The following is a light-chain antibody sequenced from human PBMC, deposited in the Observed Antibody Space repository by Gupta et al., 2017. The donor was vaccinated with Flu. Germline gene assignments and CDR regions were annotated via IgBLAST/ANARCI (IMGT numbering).Light chain of an antibody. CDR1: QSVDSTY. CDR3: QPSGPSPRFP. CDR2: CAS. Sequence: SSSPGQSATLSCRPMQSVDSTYLDRSQQTPGQAPRLLIYCASTRATGIPYMFSGSGSGNNFTLTINKLEPEDCAVYFCQPSGPSPRFPFGPG. J-gene: IGKJ3*01. V-gene: IGKV3-20*01.